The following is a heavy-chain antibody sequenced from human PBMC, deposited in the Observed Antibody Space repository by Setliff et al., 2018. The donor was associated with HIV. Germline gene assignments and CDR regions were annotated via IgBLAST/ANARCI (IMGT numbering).Heavy chain of an antibody. CDR3: ARSVDTTLVPAYYFDY. CDR2: IYYTGST. V-gene: IGHV4-59*01. CDR1: GGSISSYY. Sequence: SETLSLTCTVSGGSISSYYWSWIRQPPGKGLEWIGYIYYTGSTHHNPSLESRVATSVDTSKNQFSLKLSSVTAADTAVYYCARSVDTTLVPAYYFDYWGQGTLVTVSS. J-gene: IGHJ4*02. D-gene: IGHD5-18*01.